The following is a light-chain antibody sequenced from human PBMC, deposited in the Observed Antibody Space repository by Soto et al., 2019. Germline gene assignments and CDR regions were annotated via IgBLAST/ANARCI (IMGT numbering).Light chain of an antibody. CDR3: QQRSNS. CDR2: DAS. CDR1: QSVSSY. Sequence: EIVLTQSPATLSLSPGERATLSRRASQSVSSYLAWYQQKPGKAPRLLIYDASNRATGIPARFSGSGSGTVFTLTISSLEPEDFAVYYCQQRSNSFGGGTKVDIK. V-gene: IGKV3-11*01. J-gene: IGKJ4*01.